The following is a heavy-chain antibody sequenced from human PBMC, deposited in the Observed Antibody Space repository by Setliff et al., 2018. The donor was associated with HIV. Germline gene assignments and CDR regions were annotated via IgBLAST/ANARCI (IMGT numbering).Heavy chain of an antibody. Sequence: PSETLSLTCTVSGGSIKSSSYYWGWIRQPPGKGLEWIGSIYYSGNTYYNPSLKSRVTISGDTSRNQFSLRLTSVTAADTAIYYCARVPTSSWYVTTQRTKEYFYHWGQGTLVTVSS. CDR2: IYYSGNT. J-gene: IGHJ1*01. D-gene: IGHD6-13*01. CDR3: ARVPTSSWYVTTQRTKEYFYH. CDR1: GGSIKSSSYY. V-gene: IGHV4-39*07.